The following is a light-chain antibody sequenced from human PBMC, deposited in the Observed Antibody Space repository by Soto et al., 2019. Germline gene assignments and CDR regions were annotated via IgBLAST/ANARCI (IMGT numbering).Light chain of an antibody. J-gene: IGKJ4*01. CDR2: AAS. CDR3: QHYYSYPRN. CDR1: QGISSY. Sequence: AIRMTQSPSSFSASTGDRVTITCRASQGISSYLAWYQQKPGKAPKLLIYAASTLQSGVPSRFSGSGSGTDFTLTISCLQAEDFATYYCQHYYSYPRNFGGGTKVEIK. V-gene: IGKV1-8*01.